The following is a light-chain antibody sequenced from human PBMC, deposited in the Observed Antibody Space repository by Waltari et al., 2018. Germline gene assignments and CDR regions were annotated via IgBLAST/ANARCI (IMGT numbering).Light chain of an antibody. CDR3: QQYYSYPRT. CDR1: QDLSSY. J-gene: IGKJ2*01. V-gene: IGKV1-8*01. Sequence: AIQVTQSPSSFSASIGDSVTITCRARQDLSSYLAWYQQRPGTAPKLLIYAASTLQSGVPSRFSGSGSGTEFTLTVNGLQSEDFATYYCQQYYSYPRTFGQGTKLEIK. CDR2: AAS.